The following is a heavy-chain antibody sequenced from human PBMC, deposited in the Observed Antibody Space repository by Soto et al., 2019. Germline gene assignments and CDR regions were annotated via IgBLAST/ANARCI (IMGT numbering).Heavy chain of an antibody. Sequence: QVQLVQSGAEVKKPGASVKVSCKASGYTFTSYGISWVRQAPGQGLEWMGWISAYNGNTNYAQKLQGRVTMTTDTSTTTADMELRSLRSDDTALYYCARTPPLEPVHFDYWGPGTLVTVSS. CDR3: ARTPPLEPVHFDY. CDR1: GYTFTSYG. CDR2: ISAYNGNT. D-gene: IGHD2-15*01. J-gene: IGHJ4*02. V-gene: IGHV1-18*01.